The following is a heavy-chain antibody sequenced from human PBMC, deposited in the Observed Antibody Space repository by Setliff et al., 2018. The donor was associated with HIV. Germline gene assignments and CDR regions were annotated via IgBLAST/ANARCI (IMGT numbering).Heavy chain of an antibody. V-gene: IGHV4-30-4*08. CDR1: GGSISSGDYY. J-gene: IGHJ4*02. D-gene: IGHD3-22*01. Sequence: SETLSLTCTVSGGSISSGDYYWSWICQPPGKGLEWIGYIYYSGSTYYNPSLKSRVTISVDTSKNQFSLKLSSVTAADTAVYYCARERRYYDSSGDFDYWGQGTLVTV. CDR2: IYYSGST. CDR3: ARERRYYDSSGDFDY.